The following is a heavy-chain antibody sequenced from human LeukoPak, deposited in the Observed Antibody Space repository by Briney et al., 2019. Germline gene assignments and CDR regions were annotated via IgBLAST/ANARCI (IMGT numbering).Heavy chain of an antibody. Sequence: SQTLSLTCTVSGGSYSSGGYYLSWIRQHPGKGLEWIVYIYYSGSTYYNPSLKSRVTISVDTSKNQFSLKLSSVTAADTAVYYCARGQDGYNPMIFDYWGQGTLVTVSS. CDR1: GGSYSSGGYY. V-gene: IGHV4-31*03. CDR3: ARGQDGYNPMIFDY. J-gene: IGHJ4*02. CDR2: IYYSGST. D-gene: IGHD5-24*01.